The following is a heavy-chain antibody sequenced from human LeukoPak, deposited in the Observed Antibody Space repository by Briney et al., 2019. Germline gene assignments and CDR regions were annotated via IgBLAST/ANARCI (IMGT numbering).Heavy chain of an antibody. CDR3: SKDWGEYYYGSGSYYNSDGY. CDR2: ISNDGYTQ. Sequence: GGSLRLSCEASGFTFSTYGMHWVRQAPGRGLEWVAVISNDGYTQYYADSVKGRFTISRDNSKNALVLQMNSLRAEDTAVYYCSKDWGEYYYGSGSYYNSDGYWGQGTLVTVSS. D-gene: IGHD3-10*01. CDR1: GFTFSTYG. V-gene: IGHV3-30*18. J-gene: IGHJ4*02.